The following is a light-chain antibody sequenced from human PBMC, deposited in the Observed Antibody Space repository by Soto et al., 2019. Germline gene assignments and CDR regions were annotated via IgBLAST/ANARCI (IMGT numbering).Light chain of an antibody. J-gene: IGKJ1*01. CDR2: AAS. CDR1: HLISSW. V-gene: IGKV1-12*01. Sequence: QMTQSPSAVSASVVDGGTSTFLASHLISSWLAWYQQKPGTPPKLLIYAASTRAAGVPVRFSGSGSETEFTLTIRSLQSEDFALYYCHQYNNWPWTFGQGTKVDIK. CDR3: HQYNNWPWT.